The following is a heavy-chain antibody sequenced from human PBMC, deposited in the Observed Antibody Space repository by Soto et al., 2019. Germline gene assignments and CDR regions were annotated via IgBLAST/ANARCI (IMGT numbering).Heavy chain of an antibody. J-gene: IGHJ4*02. CDR3: TSSPLPYCSTTSCYGAGD. CDR1: GFTFSSYS. V-gene: IGHV3-21*01. Sequence: PGGSLRLSCAASGFTFSSYSMNWVRQAPGKGLEWVSSISSSSSYTYYADSVKGRFTISRDNAKNTLYLQMNSLRAEDTAVYYCTSSPLPYCSTTSCYGAGDWGQGTLVTVSS. D-gene: IGHD2-2*01. CDR2: ISSSSSYT.